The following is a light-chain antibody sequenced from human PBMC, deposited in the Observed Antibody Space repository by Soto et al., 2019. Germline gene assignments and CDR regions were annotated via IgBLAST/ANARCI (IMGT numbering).Light chain of an antibody. CDR1: QSVSIK. V-gene: IGKV3-15*01. CDR3: QHYDTWPRT. CDR2: GAS. J-gene: IGKJ1*01. Sequence: IVMKKSPATLSVSRGERATLSFRASQSVSIKLAWYQQKPGQAPRLLIYGASTRATAVPARFTASGSGTEFTLSISSLQSDDFRVYYCQHYDTWPRTFGQGTKV.